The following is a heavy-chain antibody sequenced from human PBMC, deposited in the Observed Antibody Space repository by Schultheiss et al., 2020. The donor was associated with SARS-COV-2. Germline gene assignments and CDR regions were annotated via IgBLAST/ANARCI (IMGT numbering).Heavy chain of an antibody. CDR3: ARGGWFLEIDY. V-gene: IGHV4-59*01. J-gene: IGHJ4*02. CDR1: GGSISSYY. D-gene: IGHD3-10*01. CDR2: IYYSGST. Sequence: SETLSLTCTVSGGSISSYYWSWIRQPPGKGLEWIGYIYYSGSTNYNPSLKSRVTISVDTSKNQFSLKLSSVTAADTAVYYCARGGWFLEIDYWGQGTLVTVSS.